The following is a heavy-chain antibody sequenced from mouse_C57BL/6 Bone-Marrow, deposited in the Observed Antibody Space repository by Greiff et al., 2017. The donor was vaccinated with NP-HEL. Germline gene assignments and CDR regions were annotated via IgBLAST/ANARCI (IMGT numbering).Heavy chain of an antibody. CDR3: TRDPYYFDD. V-gene: IGHV5-9-1*02. CDR2: ISSGGDYI. CDR1: GFTFSSYA. Sequence: EVKLMESGEGLVKPGGSLKLSCAASGFTFSSYAMSWVRQTPEKRLEWVAYISSGGDYIYYADTVKGRFTISRDNARNTLYLQMSSLKSEDTAMYYCTRDPYYFDDWGQGTTLTVSS. J-gene: IGHJ2*01.